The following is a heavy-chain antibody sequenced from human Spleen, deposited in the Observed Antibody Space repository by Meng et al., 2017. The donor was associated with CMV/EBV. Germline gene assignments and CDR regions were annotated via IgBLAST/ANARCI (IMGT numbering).Heavy chain of an antibody. CDR1: GGTFSSYA. CDR2: IIPIFGTA. J-gene: IGHJ4*02. D-gene: IGHD3-10*01. CDR3: ARDRGGDFDY. Sequence: VHRWRCGAELKKPESSVKLSCKASGGTFSSYAISWVRQAPGQGLEWMGGIIPIFGTANYAQKFQGRVTITADESTSTAYMELSSLRSEDTAVYYCARDRGGDFDYWGQGTLVTVSS. V-gene: IGHV1-69*12.